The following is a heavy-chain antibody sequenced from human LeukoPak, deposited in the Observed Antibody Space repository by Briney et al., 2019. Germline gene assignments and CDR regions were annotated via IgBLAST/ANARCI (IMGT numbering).Heavy chain of an antibody. CDR1: GGTFSSYA. D-gene: IGHD4-23*01. Sequence: ASVKVSCKASGGTFSSYAISWVRQAPGQGLEWMGWINPNSGGTNYAQKFQGRVTMTRDTSISTAYMELSRLRSDDTAVYYCATGRRYGGNWFDPWGQGTLVTVSS. CDR3: ATGRRYGGNWFDP. V-gene: IGHV1-2*02. CDR2: INPNSGGT. J-gene: IGHJ5*02.